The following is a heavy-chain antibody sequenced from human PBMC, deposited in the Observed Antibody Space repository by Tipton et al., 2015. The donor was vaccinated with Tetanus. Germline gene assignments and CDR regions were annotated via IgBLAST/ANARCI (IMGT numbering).Heavy chain of an antibody. CDR2: VYYNGNT. CDR1: GGSISGSY. V-gene: IGHV4-59*01. Sequence: LRLSCTVSGGSISGSYWNWIRQPPGKGLEWIGYVYYNGNTYYNPALKSRVTISVDTSKNQFSLKLSSVTAADTAIYYCAREVPAAGHFDSWGQGTLVTVSS. CDR3: AREVPAAGHFDS. D-gene: IGHD2-2*01. J-gene: IGHJ4*02.